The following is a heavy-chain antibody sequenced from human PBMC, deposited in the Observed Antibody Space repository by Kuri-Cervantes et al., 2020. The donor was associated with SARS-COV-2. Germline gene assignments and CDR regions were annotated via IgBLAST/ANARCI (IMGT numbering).Heavy chain of an antibody. J-gene: IGHJ1*01. D-gene: IGHD2-2*02. CDR3: ARVRTYCSSTSCYTGYFQL. V-gene: IGHV1-18*01. Sequence: ASVKVSCKASGYTFTSYGISWVRQAPGQGLEWMGWISAYNGNTNYAQKLQGRVTMTTDTSTSTAYMELRSLRSDDTAVYYCARVRTYCSSTSCYTGYFQLWGQGTLVTVSS. CDR1: GYTFTSYG. CDR2: ISAYNGNT.